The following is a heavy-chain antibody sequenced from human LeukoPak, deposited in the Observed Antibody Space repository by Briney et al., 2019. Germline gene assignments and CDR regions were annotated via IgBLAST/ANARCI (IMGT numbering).Heavy chain of an antibody. CDR1: GGSFSGYY. CDR3: ARLQIVATIGWAYYYMDV. J-gene: IGHJ6*03. CDR2: TNHSGST. V-gene: IGHV4-34*01. Sequence: SETLSLTCAVYGGSFSGYYWSWIRQPPGKGLEWIGETNHSGSTNYNPSLKSRVTISVDTSKNQFSLKLSSVTAADTAVYYCARLQIVATIGWAYYYMDVWGKGTTVTVSS. D-gene: IGHD5-12*01.